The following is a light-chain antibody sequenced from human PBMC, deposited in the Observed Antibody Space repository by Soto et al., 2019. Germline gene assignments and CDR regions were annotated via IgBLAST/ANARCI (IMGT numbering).Light chain of an antibody. CDR3: QQYNNWPGT. J-gene: IGKJ1*01. V-gene: IGKV3-15*01. CDR1: QSINTW. Sequence: MTQSPSTLSASVGDRVTITCRASQSINTWLAWYQQKPGQAPRLLIYGASTRATGIPARFSGSGSGTEFTLTISSLQSEDFAVYYCQQYNNWPGTFGQGTKVEIK. CDR2: GAS.